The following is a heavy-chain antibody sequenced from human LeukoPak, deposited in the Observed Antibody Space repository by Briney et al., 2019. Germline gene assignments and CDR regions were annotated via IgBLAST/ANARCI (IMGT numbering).Heavy chain of an antibody. CDR3: ARAGPGRINWFDP. CDR2: IYYSGST. J-gene: IGHJ5*02. Sequence: SETLSLTCTVSGGSISSGGYYWSWIRQHPGKGLEWIGYIYYSGSTYYNPSLKSRVTISVDTSKNQFSLKLSSVTAADTAVYYCARAGPGRINWFDPWGQGTLVTVSS. CDR1: GGSISSGGYY. V-gene: IGHV4-31*03. D-gene: IGHD1-14*01.